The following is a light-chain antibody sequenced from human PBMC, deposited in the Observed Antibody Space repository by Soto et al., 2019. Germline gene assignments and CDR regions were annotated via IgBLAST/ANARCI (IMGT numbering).Light chain of an antibody. CDR2: AAS. V-gene: IGKV1-39*01. Sequence: DMEMTQSPSSLSASVGDRVTITCRASQSISNYLNWYQHKPGKVPKLLIYAASSLQSGVPTRFSGSGSCTDFMLTITSLQPEDVATYYCQQSYGTPLTFGGGTKIEIK. J-gene: IGKJ4*01. CDR1: QSISNY. CDR3: QQSYGTPLT.